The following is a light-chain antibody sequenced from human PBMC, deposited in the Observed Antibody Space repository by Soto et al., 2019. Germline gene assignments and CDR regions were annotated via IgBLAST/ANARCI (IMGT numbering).Light chain of an antibody. CDR2: EVS. V-gene: IGLV2-14*01. Sequence: QSALTQPASVSGSPGQSITISCTGTSGDVDAFDYVSWYQPHPGKAPKLMIFEVSDRPSGVSDRFSGSKSGSTASLTISGLQAEDEADYFCTSFTSSSTQVVGTGTKVTVL. J-gene: IGLJ1*01. CDR1: SGDVDAFDY. CDR3: TSFTSSSTQV.